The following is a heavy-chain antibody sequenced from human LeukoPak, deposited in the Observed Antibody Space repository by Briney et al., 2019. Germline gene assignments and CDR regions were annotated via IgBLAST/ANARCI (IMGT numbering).Heavy chain of an antibody. V-gene: IGHV3-23*01. J-gene: IGHJ3*02. D-gene: IGHD3-9*01. CDR2: ISGSGGST. Sequence: PGGSLRLSCAAPGFTFSSYAMSWVRQAPGKGLEWVSAISGSGGSTYYADSVKGRFTISRDNSKNTLYLQMNSLRAEDTAVYYCAKDRLHLMGRYFDLLDAFDIWGQGTMVTVSS. CDR1: GFTFSSYA. CDR3: AKDRLHLMGRYFDLLDAFDI.